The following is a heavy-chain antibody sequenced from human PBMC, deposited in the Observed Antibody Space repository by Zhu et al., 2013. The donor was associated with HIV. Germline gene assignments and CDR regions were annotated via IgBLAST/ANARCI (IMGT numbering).Heavy chain of an antibody. CDR2: IIPIFGTA. Sequence: QVQLVQSGAEVKKPGSSVKVSCKASGGTFSSYAISWVRQAPGQGLEWMGGIIPIFGTANYAQKFQGRVTITADESTSTAYMELSSLRSEDTAVYYCARAMVVYAIPEVYNWFDPWGQGTLVTVSS. CDR1: GGTFSSYA. V-gene: IGHV1-69*01. J-gene: IGHJ5*02. D-gene: IGHD2-8*02. CDR3: ARAMVVYAIPEVYNWFDP.